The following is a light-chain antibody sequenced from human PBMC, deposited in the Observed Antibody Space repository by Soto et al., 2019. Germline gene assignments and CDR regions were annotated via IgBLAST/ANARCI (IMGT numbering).Light chain of an antibody. CDR1: SSDIGGYNY. CDR2: KVS. Sequence: QSVLTQPASVSRSPGQSITISCTGTSSDIGGYNYVSWYQQRPGEVPKLMIYKVSSRPSGVSSRFSGSKSGNTASLTISGLQAEDEADYYCSSYTSSTLGVFGTGTKVTVL. J-gene: IGLJ1*01. V-gene: IGLV2-14*01. CDR3: SSYTSSTLGV.